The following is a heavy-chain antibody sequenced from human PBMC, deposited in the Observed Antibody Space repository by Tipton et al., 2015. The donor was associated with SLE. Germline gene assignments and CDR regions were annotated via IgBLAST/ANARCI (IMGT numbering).Heavy chain of an antibody. V-gene: IGHV3-23*01. CDR2: ISGSGGST. J-gene: IGHJ4*02. Sequence: SLRLSCAASGFTFSSYAMSWVRQAPGKGLEWVSAISGSGGSTYYADSVKGRFTISRDNSKNTLYLQMNSLRAEDTAVYYCARGVRDGYNYFDYWGQGTLVTVSS. D-gene: IGHD5-24*01. CDR3: ARGVRDGYNYFDY. CDR1: GFTFSSYA.